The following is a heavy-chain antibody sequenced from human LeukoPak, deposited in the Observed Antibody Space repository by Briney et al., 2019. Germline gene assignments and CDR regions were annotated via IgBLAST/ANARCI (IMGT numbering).Heavy chain of an antibody. CDR2: ISGSGGST. J-gene: IGHJ3*02. Sequence: GGSLRLSCAASGFTVSSNYMSWVRQAPGKGLEWVSAISGSGGSTYYADSVKGRFTISRDNSKNTLYLQMNSLRAEDTAVYYCAKPMATTDQVPFDIWGQGTMVTVSS. CDR1: GFTVSSNY. V-gene: IGHV3-23*01. D-gene: IGHD5-24*01. CDR3: AKPMATTDQVPFDI.